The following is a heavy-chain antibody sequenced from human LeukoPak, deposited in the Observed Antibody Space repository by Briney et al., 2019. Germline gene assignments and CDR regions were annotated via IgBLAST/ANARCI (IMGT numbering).Heavy chain of an antibody. CDR3: ARGSYYYGSGSYYHFDY. J-gene: IGHJ4*02. V-gene: IGHV3-23*01. Sequence: PGGSLRLSCAASGFTFSSYAMSWVRQAPGKGLEWVSAISGSGGSTYYADSVKGRFTISRDNSKNTLYLQMNSLRAEDTAVYYCARGSYYYGSGSYYHFDYWGQGTLVTVSS. CDR2: ISGSGGST. D-gene: IGHD3-10*01. CDR1: GFTFSSYA.